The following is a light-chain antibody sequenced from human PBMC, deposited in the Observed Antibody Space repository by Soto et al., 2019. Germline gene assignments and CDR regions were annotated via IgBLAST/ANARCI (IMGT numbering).Light chain of an antibody. CDR1: SSNIGAGYD. Sequence: QSVLTQPPSVSGAPGQRVTISCTESSSNIGAGYDVHWYQQLPGTAPKLLIYGNSNRPSGVPDRFSGSKSSTSASLAITGLQAEDEADYYCQSYDSSLSGWVFGGGTKVTVL. J-gene: IGLJ3*02. CDR3: QSYDSSLSGWV. V-gene: IGLV1-40*01. CDR2: GNS.